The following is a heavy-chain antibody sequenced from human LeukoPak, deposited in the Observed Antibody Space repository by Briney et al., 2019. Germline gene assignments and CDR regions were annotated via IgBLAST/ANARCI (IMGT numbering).Heavy chain of an antibody. CDR2: ISWNSGSI. CDR3: AKGSNYGSGSYLDV. D-gene: IGHD3-10*01. Sequence: GGSLRLSCAASGFTFSSYSMNWVRQAPGKGLEWVSGISWNSGSIGYADSVKGRFTISRDNAKNSLHLQMNSLRAEDTALYYCAKGSNYGSGSYLDVWGKGTTVTISS. J-gene: IGHJ6*04. V-gene: IGHV3-9*01. CDR1: GFTFSSYS.